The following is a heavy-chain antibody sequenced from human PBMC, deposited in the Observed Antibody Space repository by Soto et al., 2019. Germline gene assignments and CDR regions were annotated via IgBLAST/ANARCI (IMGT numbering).Heavy chain of an antibody. J-gene: IGHJ4*01. CDR3: AREDYGAFYFDY. CDR1: GFTFSNYA. Sequence: GSLRLSCAASGFTFSNYAMGWVRQAPGKGLEWVLGISCSGDNTYYADSVKGRFTISRDNSKNTLYLQMNSLRAEDTAVYYCAREDYGAFYFDYWGQGTLVTVSS. CDR2: ISCSGDNT. V-gene: IGHV3-23*01. D-gene: IGHD4-17*01.